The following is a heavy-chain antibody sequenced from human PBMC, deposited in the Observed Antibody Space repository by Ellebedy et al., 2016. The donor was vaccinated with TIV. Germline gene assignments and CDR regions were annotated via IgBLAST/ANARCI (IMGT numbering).Heavy chain of an antibody. CDR2: TSYDGNNK. D-gene: IGHD3-10*01. CDR1: GFTFSTYT. CDR3: ARDAAHSAPFDS. V-gene: IGHV3-30-3*01. J-gene: IGHJ4*02. Sequence: GESLKISXAASGFTFSTYTMHWVRQAPGKGLEWVAVTSYDGNNKFYADSVKGRFTISRDNAKNSLYLQMNSLRAEDTAVYYCARDAAHSAPFDSWGQGTLVTVSS.